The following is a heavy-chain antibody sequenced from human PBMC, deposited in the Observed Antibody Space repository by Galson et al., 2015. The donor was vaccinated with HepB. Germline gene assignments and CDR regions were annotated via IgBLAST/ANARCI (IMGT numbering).Heavy chain of an antibody. Sequence: ALRLSCAASGVTFDDYAMHWGRQAPGEGLEWVSGISWNSAQICYADSVKGRFTMSRDNAKNSVYLQMNSLRVEDSALYYCAKDSYSNRNYGMDGWGQGTTVTVSS. CDR2: ISWNSAQI. D-gene: IGHD4-11*01. CDR3: AKDSYSNRNYGMDG. CDR1: GVTFDDYA. V-gene: IGHV3-9*01. J-gene: IGHJ6*02.